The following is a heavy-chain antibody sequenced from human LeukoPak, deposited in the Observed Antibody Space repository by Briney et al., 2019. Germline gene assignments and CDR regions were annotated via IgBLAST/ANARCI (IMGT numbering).Heavy chain of an antibody. CDR2: ISWNSGSI. CDR1: GFTFDDYA. J-gene: IGHJ3*02. Sequence: PGRSLRLSCAASGFTFDDYAMHWVRQAPGKGLEWVSGISWNSGSIGYADSVKGRFTISRDNAKNSLYLQMNSLRAEDTALYYCAKTMVRGVIPNAFDIWGQGTMVTVSS. V-gene: IGHV3-9*01. CDR3: AKTMVRGVIPNAFDI. D-gene: IGHD3-10*01.